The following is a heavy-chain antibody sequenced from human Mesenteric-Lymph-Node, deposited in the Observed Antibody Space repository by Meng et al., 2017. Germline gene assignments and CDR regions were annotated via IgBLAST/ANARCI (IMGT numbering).Heavy chain of an antibody. J-gene: IGHJ4*02. CDR2: IHHSGST. Sequence: QVQLQESVPGLVKPSGTLSLSCTVSGGSISSNNWWSWVRQPPGKGLEWIGEIHHSGSTSYKPSLRSRVTTSVDKSKNQFSLKLTSVTAADTAIYYCAKEKDGSLVYWGQGTLVTVSS. D-gene: IGHD3-16*02. CDR3: AKEKDGSLVY. CDR1: GGSISSNNW. V-gene: IGHV4-4*02.